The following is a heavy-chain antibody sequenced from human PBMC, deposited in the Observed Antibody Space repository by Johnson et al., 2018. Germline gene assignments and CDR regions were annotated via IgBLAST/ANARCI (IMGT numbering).Heavy chain of an antibody. D-gene: IGHD1-26*01. J-gene: IGHJ3*02. V-gene: IGHV3-74*01. CDR3: ARGGWDHAFDI. CDR2: INSDGGNT. Sequence: EVQLVETGGGLIQPGGSLRLSCAASGFTFTDYWIHWVRQAPWKGLVWVSRINSDGGNTIYADSVKGRVIMSRDNAKNTLYLQMNSLRAEDTAVYYCARGGWDHAFDIWGQGTMGTVSS. CDR1: GFTFTDYW.